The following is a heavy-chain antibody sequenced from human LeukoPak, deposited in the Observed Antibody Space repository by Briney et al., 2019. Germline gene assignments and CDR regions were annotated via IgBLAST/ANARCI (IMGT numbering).Heavy chain of an antibody. CDR1: GGSISSSSYY. D-gene: IGHD2-15*01. J-gene: IGHJ3*02. CDR3: ARDFLTAVVVAATYSYAFDI. V-gene: IGHV4-39*07. Sequence: PSETLSPTCTVSGGSISSSSYYWGWIRQPPGKGLEWIGSIYYSGSTYYNPSLKSRVTISVDTSKNQFSLKLSSVTAADTAVYYCARDFLTAVVVAATYSYAFDIWGQGTMVTVSS. CDR2: IYYSGST.